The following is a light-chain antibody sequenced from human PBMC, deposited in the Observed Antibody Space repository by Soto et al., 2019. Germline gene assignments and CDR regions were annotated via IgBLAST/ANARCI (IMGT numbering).Light chain of an antibody. CDR2: VAS. Sequence: EIVMTQSPATLSVSPGERATLSCRAGQSISNNLAWYQQKPGQAPRLLIYVASTRATGIPARFTGSGSGTEFTLTISSLQSEDFAVYYCPQYSNWPRTFGQGTKVEIK. J-gene: IGKJ1*01. V-gene: IGKV3-15*01. CDR1: QSISNN. CDR3: PQYSNWPRT.